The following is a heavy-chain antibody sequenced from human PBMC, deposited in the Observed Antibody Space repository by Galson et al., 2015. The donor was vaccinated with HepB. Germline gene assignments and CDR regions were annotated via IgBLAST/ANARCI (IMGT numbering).Heavy chain of an antibody. J-gene: IGHJ4*02. CDR2: VSFDGTNK. CDR1: GFTFSTYV. CDR3: AKGGDYDFVSGYYWAEYYFDH. Sequence: SLRLSCAASGFTFSTYVMHWVRQAPGKGLEWVASVSFDGTNKYYVDSVKGRFTISRDNSTNTQYLQMNSLRPEDTAVYYCAKGGDYDFVSGYYWAEYYFDHWGQGTLVTVSS. D-gene: IGHD3-3*01. V-gene: IGHV3-30*18.